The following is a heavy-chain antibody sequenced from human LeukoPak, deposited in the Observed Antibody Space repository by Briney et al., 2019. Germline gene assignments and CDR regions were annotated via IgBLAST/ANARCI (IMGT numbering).Heavy chain of an antibody. V-gene: IGHV3-30*02. D-gene: IGHD4-17*01. CDR1: GFTFSSYG. J-gene: IGHJ2*01. CDR2: IRYDGSNK. Sequence: PGGSLRLSCAASGFTFSSYGMHWVRQAPGKGLEWVAFIRYDGSNKYYADSVKGRFTISRDNSKNTLYLQMNSLRAEDTAVYYCAKAEGSYGELTYDWYFDLWGRGTPVTVSS. CDR3: AKAEGSYGELTYDWYFDL.